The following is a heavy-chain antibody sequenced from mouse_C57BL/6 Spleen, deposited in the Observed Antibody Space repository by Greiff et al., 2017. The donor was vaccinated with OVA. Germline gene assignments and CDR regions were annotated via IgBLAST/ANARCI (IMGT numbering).Heavy chain of an antibody. CDR3: ARTLYYGNYVYFDY. CDR2: ISSGSSTI. J-gene: IGHJ2*01. V-gene: IGHV5-17*01. Sequence: EVQVVESGGGLVKPGGSLKLSCAASGFTFSDYGMHWVRQAPEKGLEWVAYISSGSSTIYYADTVKGRFTISRDNAKNTLFLQMTSLRSEDTAMYYCARTLYYGNYVYFDYWGQGTTLTVSS. D-gene: IGHD2-1*01. CDR1: GFTFSDYG.